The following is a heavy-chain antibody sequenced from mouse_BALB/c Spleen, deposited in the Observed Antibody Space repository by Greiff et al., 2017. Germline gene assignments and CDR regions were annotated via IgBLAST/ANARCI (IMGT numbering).Heavy chain of an antibody. Sequence: DVMLVESGGGLVKPGGSLKLSCAASGFTFSDYYMYWVRQTPEKRLEWVATISDGGSYTYYPDSVKGRFTISRDNAKNNLYLQMSSLKSEDTAMYYCARGDYGSSPAWFAYWGQGTLVTVSA. CDR3: ARGDYGSSPAWFAY. J-gene: IGHJ3*01. CDR2: ISDGGSYT. D-gene: IGHD1-1*01. CDR1: GFTFSDYY. V-gene: IGHV5-4*02.